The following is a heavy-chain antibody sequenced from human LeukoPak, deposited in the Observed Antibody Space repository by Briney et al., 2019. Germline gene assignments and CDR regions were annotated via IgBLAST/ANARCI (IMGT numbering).Heavy chain of an antibody. V-gene: IGHV3-30*18. CDR3: AKVVSSGWYKARGSYYYGMDV. D-gene: IGHD6-19*01. J-gene: IGHJ6*02. CDR2: ISYDGSNK. CDR1: GFTFSSYG. Sequence: PGGSLRLSCAASGFTFSSYGMHWVRQAPGKGLEWVAVISYDGSNKYYADSVKGRFTISRDNSKNTLYLQMNSLRAEDTAVYYCAKVVSSGWYKARGSYYYGMDVWAKGPRSPSP.